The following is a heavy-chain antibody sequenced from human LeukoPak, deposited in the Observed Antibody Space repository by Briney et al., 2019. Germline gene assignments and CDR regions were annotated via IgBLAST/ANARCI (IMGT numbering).Heavy chain of an antibody. CDR2: ISGGGGTT. CDR1: GFISRNYA. V-gene: IGHV3-23*01. J-gene: IGHJ4*02. D-gene: IGHD5-18*01. Sequence: GGSLRLSCAASGFISRNYAMTWVRQAPGKGLEWVSGISGGGGTTNYADSVKGRFTISRDNSKNTVFLQMNSLRAEDTAIYYCAKGIHLSLSENDYWGQGTLVTVSS. CDR3: AKGIHLSLSENDY.